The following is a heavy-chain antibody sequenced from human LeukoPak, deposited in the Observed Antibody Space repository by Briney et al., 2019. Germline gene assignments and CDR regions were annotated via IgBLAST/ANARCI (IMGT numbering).Heavy chain of an antibody. CDR2: IYYSGST. CDR1: GGSISSGDYY. J-gene: IGHJ4*02. Sequence: ESSETLSLTCTVSGGSISSGDYYWSWIRQPPGKGLEWIGYIYYSGSTYYNPSLKSRVTISVDTSKNQFSLKLSSVTAAYTAVYYCASLDSSGYYFLDYWGQGTLVTVSS. V-gene: IGHV4-30-4*08. D-gene: IGHD3-22*01. CDR3: ASLDSSGYYFLDY.